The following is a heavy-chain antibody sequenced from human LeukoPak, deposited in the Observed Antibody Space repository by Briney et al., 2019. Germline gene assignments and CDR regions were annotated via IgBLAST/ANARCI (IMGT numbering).Heavy chain of an antibody. CDR2: INPNSGGT. Sequence: ASVKVSCKASGYTFTGYYMHWVRQAPGQGLEWMGWINPNSGGTNYAQKFQGRVTMTRDTSISTAYMELRRLRSDDTAVYYYARTGCSSTSCYYGDYWGQGTLVTVSS. J-gene: IGHJ4*02. V-gene: IGHV1-2*02. CDR1: GYTFTGYY. D-gene: IGHD2-2*01. CDR3: ARTGCSSTSCYYGDY.